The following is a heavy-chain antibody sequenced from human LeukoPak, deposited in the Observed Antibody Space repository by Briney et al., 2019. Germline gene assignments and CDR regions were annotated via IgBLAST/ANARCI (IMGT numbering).Heavy chain of an antibody. CDR3: TTMDIVVVVAANGY. Sequence: PGGSLRLSCAASGFTFSSYAMSWVRQAPGKGLEWVSAISGSGGSTYYADSVKGRFTISRDNSKNTLHLRMNSLRAEDTAVYYCTTMDIVVVVAANGYWGQGTLVTVSS. D-gene: IGHD2-15*01. CDR2: ISGSGGST. CDR1: GFTFSSYA. V-gene: IGHV3-23*01. J-gene: IGHJ4*02.